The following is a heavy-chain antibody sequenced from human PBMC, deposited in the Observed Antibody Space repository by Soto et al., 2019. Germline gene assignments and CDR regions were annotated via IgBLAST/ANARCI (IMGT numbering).Heavy chain of an antibody. Sequence: GASVKVSCKASGYTFSSYDINWVRRATGQGLEWMGWLNPNSGDTGYAQKFQGRVTLTRNTSINTAYIELSSLTSDDTAVYYCATSGGGWYLYWGQGTLVTVSS. CDR2: LNPNSGDT. CDR1: GYTFSSYD. CDR3: ATSGGGWYLY. J-gene: IGHJ4*02. D-gene: IGHD6-19*01. V-gene: IGHV1-8*01.